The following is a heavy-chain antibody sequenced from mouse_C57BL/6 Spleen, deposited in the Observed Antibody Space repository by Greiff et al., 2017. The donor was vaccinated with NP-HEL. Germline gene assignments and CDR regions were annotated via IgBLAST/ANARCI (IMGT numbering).Heavy chain of an antibody. V-gene: IGHV5-16*01. D-gene: IGHD1-1*01. Sequence: EVMLVESEGGLVQPGSSMKLSCTASGFTFSDYYMAWVRQVPEKGLEWVANINYDGSSTYYLDSLKSRFIISRDNAKNILYLQMSSLKSEDTATYYCARVYYYGSVYFDYWGQGTTLTVSS. CDR1: GFTFSDYY. CDR2: INYDGSST. J-gene: IGHJ2*01. CDR3: ARVYYYGSVYFDY.